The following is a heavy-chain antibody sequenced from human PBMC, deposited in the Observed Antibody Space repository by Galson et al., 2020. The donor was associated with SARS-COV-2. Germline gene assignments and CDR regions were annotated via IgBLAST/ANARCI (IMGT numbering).Heavy chain of an antibody. J-gene: IGHJ6*02. CDR1: GFTFSSYW. D-gene: IGHD3-10*01. CDR2: ITSDGSST. V-gene: IGHV3-74*01. Sequence: TGGSLRLSCAAYGFTFSSYWMHWVRQAPGKGLVWVSRITSDGSSTSYADSVKGRFTISRDNAKNTLYLQMNSLRAEDTAVYYCARDIYYYGSGSYYYYGMDVWGQGTTVTVSS. CDR3: ARDIYYYGSGSYYYYGMDV.